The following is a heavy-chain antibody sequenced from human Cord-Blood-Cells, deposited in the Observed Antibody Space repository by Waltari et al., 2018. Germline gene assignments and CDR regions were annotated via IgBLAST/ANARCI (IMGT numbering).Heavy chain of an antibody. J-gene: IGHJ4*02. CDR3: AKFMVRGVKGFDY. D-gene: IGHD3-10*01. V-gene: IGHV3-23*01. CDR1: GFTLSSYS. CDR2: ISGSGGST. Sequence: EVQLLESGGSLVQPEGSLRLSCAAAGFTLSSYSLSCVLWAPGKGMVWFSAISGSGGSTYYAASVKGRFTISRDNSKNTLYLQMNSLRGEDTAVYYCAKFMVRGVKGFDYWGQGTLVTVSS.